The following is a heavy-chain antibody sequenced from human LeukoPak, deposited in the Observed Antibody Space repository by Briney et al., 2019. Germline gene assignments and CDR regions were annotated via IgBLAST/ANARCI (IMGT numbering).Heavy chain of an antibody. D-gene: IGHD4-23*01. CDR2: IKQGGGEK. V-gene: IGHV3-7*01. J-gene: IGHJ6*03. CDR1: GYTFNSHW. Sequence: GGSLRLSCAASGYTFNSHWMIWVRRAPGKGLEWVANIKQGGGEKYYVEPVKGRFTNPRDKANNTQSLQMNSQTANDKAMHYFARDGGPYYYYMDVWGKGTTVTVSS. CDR3: ARDGGPYYYYMDV.